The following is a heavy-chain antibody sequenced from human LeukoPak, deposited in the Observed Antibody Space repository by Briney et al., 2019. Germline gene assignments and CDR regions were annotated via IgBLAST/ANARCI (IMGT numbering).Heavy chain of an antibody. V-gene: IGHV3-48*01. J-gene: IGHJ6*03. D-gene: IGHD1-26*01. CDR2: ISRSSSTI. CDR3: ARDSGYSGSPDYYYYYMDV. CDR1: GFTFSSYS. Sequence: GGSLRLSCAASGFTFSSYSMNWVRQAPGKGLEWVSYISRSSSTIYYADSVKDRFTISRDNAENSLYLQMNSLRAEDTAVYYCARDSGYSGSPDYYYYYMDVWGKGTTVTVSS.